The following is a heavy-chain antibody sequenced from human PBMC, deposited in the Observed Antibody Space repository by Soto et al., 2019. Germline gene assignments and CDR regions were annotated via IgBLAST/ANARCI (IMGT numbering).Heavy chain of an antibody. V-gene: IGHV1-18*01. D-gene: IGHD6-6*01. CDR2: ISAYNGNT. J-gene: IGHJ6*04. Sequence: GASVKVSCKASGYTFTSYGISWVRQAPGQGLEWMGWISAYNGNTNYAQKLQGRVTMTTDTSTSTAYMELRSLRSDDTAVYYCSRWNLEYSSPGVRVGAMDVWGKGTTVTVSS. CDR1: GYTFTSYG. CDR3: SRWNLEYSSPGVRVGAMDV.